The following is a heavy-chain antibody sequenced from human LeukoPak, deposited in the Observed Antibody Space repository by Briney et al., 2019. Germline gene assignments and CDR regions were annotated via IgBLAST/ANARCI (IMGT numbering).Heavy chain of an antibody. V-gene: IGHV1-18*01. CDR1: GYTFTSYG. D-gene: IGHD3-22*01. CDR3: ARDQETYYYDSSGPYYYYYMDV. CDR2: ISAYNGNT. J-gene: IGHJ6*03. Sequence: ASVKVSCKASGYTFTSYGISWVRQAPGQGLEWMGWISAYNGNTNYAQKLQGRVTMTTDKSTSTAYMELSSLRSEDTAVYYCARDQETYYYDSSGPYYYYYMDVWGKGTTVTVSS.